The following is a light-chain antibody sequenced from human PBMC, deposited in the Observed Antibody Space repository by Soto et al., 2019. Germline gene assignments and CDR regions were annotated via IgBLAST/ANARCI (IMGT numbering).Light chain of an antibody. Sequence: DIQMTQSPSSLSASIGDRVTITCRASQGISNYLAWYQQKVGKVPKLLLFDASTLQSGVPSRFSGSGSGTDFTLTISSLQPEDVATYYCQRYNRVPFTFGPGTRVDI. J-gene: IGKJ3*01. CDR1: QGISNY. CDR3: QRYNRVPFT. CDR2: DAS. V-gene: IGKV1-27*01.